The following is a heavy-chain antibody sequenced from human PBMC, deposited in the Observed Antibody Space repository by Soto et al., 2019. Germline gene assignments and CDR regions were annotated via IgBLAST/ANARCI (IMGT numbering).Heavy chain of an antibody. V-gene: IGHV4-59*08. CDR1: GGSISSYY. J-gene: IGHJ4*02. Sequence: SETLSLTCTVSGGSISSYYWSWIRQPPGKGLEWIGYIYYSGSTNYNPSLKSRVTISVDTSKNQFSLEMSSVTAADTAMYYCARNILAASLSPFDYWGPGTLVTVSS. CDR2: IYYSGST. CDR3: ARNILAASLSPFDY. D-gene: IGHD3-9*01.